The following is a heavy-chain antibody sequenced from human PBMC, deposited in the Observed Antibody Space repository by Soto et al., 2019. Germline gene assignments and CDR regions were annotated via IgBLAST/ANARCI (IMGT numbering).Heavy chain of an antibody. Sequence: PGGSLSLSCSASGFTVGINYMSWFRQAPGKGLEWVSVIYSGGSTYYADSVKGRFTISRDNSKNTLYLQMNSLRAEDTAVYYCARGSGNWLWLPNSAFDCYGMDVWGQGTTVTVSS. CDR1: GFTVGINY. D-gene: IGHD3-9*01. V-gene: IGHV3-53*01. J-gene: IGHJ6*02. CDR3: ARGSGNWLWLPNSAFDCYGMDV. CDR2: IYSGGST.